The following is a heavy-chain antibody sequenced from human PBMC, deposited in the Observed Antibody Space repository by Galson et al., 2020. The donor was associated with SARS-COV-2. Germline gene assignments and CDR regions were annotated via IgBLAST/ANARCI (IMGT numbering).Heavy chain of an antibody. D-gene: IGHD3-3*01. CDR2: IYYSGST. CDR1: GGSISSYY. J-gene: IGHJ3*02. CDR3: ARGGLITIFGVVTAFDI. V-gene: IGHV4-59*01. Sequence: SETLSLTCTVSGGSISSYYWSWIRQPPGKGLEWIGYIYYSGSTNYNPSLKSRVTISVDTSKNQFSLKLSSVTAADTAVYYCARGGLITIFGVVTAFDIWGQGTMVTVSS.